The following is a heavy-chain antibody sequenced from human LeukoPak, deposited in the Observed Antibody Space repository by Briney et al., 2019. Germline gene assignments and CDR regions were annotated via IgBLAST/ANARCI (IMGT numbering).Heavy chain of an antibody. D-gene: IGHD5-24*01. CDR3: ARSPRSLWDGHNDYYYGMDV. CDR1: GGSISSYS. CDR2: IYYSGST. J-gene: IGHJ6*02. Sequence: PSETLSLTRIVSGGSISSYSRSWIRQPPGKGLEWIGFIYYSGSTNYSPSLKSRVTISVDTSMNQFSLKLRSVTAADTAAYYCARSPRSLWDGHNDYYYGMDVWGQGTTVTVSS. V-gene: IGHV4-59*01.